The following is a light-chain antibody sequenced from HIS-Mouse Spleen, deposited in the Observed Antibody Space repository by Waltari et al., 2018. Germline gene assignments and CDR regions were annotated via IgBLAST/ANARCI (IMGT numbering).Light chain of an antibody. Sequence: QSVLTQPPSVSAAPGQKVTLYCSGSSSHIGNNYFPWYQQLPGTAPKLLIYDNNKRPSGIPDRFSGSKSGTSATLGITGLQTGDEADYYCGTWDSSLSAVVFGGGTKLTVL. V-gene: IGLV1-51*01. CDR2: DNN. CDR3: GTWDSSLSAVV. J-gene: IGLJ2*01. CDR1: SSHIGNNY.